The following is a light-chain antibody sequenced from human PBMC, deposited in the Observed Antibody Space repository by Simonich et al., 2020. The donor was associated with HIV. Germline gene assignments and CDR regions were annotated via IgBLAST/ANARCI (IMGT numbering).Light chain of an antibody. CDR3: QQSYSTPIA. V-gene: IGKV1-39*01. Sequence: DIPMTQSPSTLSASVGDRVTITCRASQSIRNYLNWYQQKEGKAPKLLIYAASSLQSGVPSKFSGSGSGTDFTLTISSLQPEDFGTYYCQQSYSTPIAFGQGTRLEIK. CDR2: AAS. J-gene: IGKJ5*01. CDR1: QSIRNY.